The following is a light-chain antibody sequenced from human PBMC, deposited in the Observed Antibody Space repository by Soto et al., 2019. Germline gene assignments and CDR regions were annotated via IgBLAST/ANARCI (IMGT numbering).Light chain of an antibody. CDR1: SSNIGAGYD. V-gene: IGLV1-40*01. J-gene: IGLJ2*01. CDR3: QSYDSSLSEVV. CDR2: GNI. Sequence: SVLTQPPSVSGAPGQRVTISCTGSSSNIGAGYDVHWFQQFSGTAPKPLIYGNINRPSGVPDRFSGSKSGTSASLAITGLQAEDEADYYCQSYDSSLSEVVFGGGTKVTVL.